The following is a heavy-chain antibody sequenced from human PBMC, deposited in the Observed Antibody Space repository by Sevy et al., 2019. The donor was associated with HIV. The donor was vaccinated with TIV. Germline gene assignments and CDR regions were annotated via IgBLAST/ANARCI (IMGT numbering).Heavy chain of an antibody. CDR2: MYYSGST. J-gene: IGHJ4*02. CDR1: GGSISSSSYY. CDR3: ARHMDSGTYGHPGFDY. D-gene: IGHD1-26*01. Sequence: SETLSLTCTVSGGSISSSSYYWGCIRQPPGKGLEWIGSMYYSGSTYYNPSLKSRVTISVDTFMNQFSLKLSSVTAADTAVYYCARHMDSGTYGHPGFDYWDQGTLVTVSS. V-gene: IGHV4-39*01.